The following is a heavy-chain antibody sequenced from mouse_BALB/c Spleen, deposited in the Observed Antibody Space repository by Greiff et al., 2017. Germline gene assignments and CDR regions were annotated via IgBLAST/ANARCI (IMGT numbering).Heavy chain of an antibody. D-gene: IGHD1-1*01. Sequence: EVKLQESGPGLVKPSQSLSLTCSVTGYSITSGYYWNWIRQFPGNKLEWMGYISYDGSNNYNPSLKNRISITRDTSKNQFFLKLNSVTTEDTATYYCAGDYYGYWYFDVWGAGTTVTVSS. CDR2: ISYDGSN. CDR1: GYSITSGYY. J-gene: IGHJ1*01. V-gene: IGHV3-6*02. CDR3: AGDYYGYWYFDV.